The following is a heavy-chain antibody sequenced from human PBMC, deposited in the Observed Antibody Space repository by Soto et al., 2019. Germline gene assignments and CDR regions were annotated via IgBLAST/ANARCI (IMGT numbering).Heavy chain of an antibody. CDR3: HGYGY. Sequence: EVQLVESGGGLIQPGGSLRLSCVVSGFTVSSTNYMSWVRQAPGKGLEWVSVIYSGGSTFYADSVKGRFTISRDNSKNTLYLQMNSMRDEDTAVCYCHGYGYWGQGTLVTVSS. D-gene: IGHD5-12*01. J-gene: IGHJ4*02. V-gene: IGHV3-53*01. CDR1: GFTVSSTNY. CDR2: IYSGGST.